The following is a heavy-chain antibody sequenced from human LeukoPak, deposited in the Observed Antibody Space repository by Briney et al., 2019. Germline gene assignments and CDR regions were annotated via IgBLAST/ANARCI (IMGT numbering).Heavy chain of an antibody. CDR2: ISYDGSNK. CDR1: GFTFSSYG. V-gene: IGHV3-30*18. CDR3: AKENCSSTSCYLDGYSSSWVY. Sequence: GGSLRLSCAASGFTFSSYGMRWVRQAPGKGLKWVAVISYDGSNKYYADSVKGRFTISRDNSKNTLYLQMNSLRAEDTAVYYCAKENCSSTSCYLDGYSSSWVYWGQGTLVTVSS. D-gene: IGHD2-2*01. J-gene: IGHJ4*02.